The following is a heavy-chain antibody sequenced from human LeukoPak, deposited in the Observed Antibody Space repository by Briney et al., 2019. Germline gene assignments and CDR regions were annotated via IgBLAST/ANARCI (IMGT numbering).Heavy chain of an antibody. CDR1: GGSISSYY. V-gene: IGHV4-4*07. CDR3: ARVMDPIKDYYDSSGYYLSDY. Sequence: SETLSLTCTVSGGSISSYYWSWIRQPAGKGLEWIGSIYYSGSTYYNPSLKSRVTISVDTSKNQFSLKLSSVTAADTAVYYCARVMDPIKDYYDSSGYYLSDYWGQGTLVTVSS. CDR2: IYYSGST. J-gene: IGHJ4*02. D-gene: IGHD3-22*01.